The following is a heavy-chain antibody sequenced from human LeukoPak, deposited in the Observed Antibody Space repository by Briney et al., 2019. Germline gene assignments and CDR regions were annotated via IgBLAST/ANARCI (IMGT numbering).Heavy chain of an antibody. CDR1: GFTFSSYE. V-gene: IGHV3-48*03. CDR2: ISSSGSTI. J-gene: IGHJ3*02. CDR3: ARASSGWANNAFDI. D-gene: IGHD6-19*01. Sequence: GGSLRLSCAASGFTFSSYEMNWVRQAPGKGLEWDSYISSSGSTIYYADSVKGRFTISRDNAKNSLYLQMNSLRAEDTAVYYCARASSGWANNAFDIWGQGTMVTVSS.